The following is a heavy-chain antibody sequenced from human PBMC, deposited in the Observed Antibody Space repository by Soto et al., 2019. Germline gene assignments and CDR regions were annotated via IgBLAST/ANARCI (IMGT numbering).Heavy chain of an antibody. D-gene: IGHD3-3*01. V-gene: IGHV1-2*04. CDR3: ARDRQDFWSGYYITGMPV. CDR1: CNSFTGYE. Sequence: GAAGKVSSKDPCNSFTGYEMQWGRPAPGQGLEWMGWINPNSGGTNYAQKFQGWVTMTRDTSISTAYLELSRLRSDDTAVYYCARDRQDFWSGYYITGMPVRGHGRTLIVCS. J-gene: IGHJ6*01. CDR2: INPNSGGT.